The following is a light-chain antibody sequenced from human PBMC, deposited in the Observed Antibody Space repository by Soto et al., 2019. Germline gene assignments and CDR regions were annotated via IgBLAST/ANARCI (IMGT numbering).Light chain of an antibody. CDR1: SSDVGGYNY. V-gene: IGLV2-11*01. CDR2: DDS. J-gene: IGLJ1*01. Sequence: QSVLTQPRSVSGSPGQSVTISCTGTSSDVGGYNYVSWYQQHPGKAPKLMIYDDSKRPSGVPDRFSGSKSGNTASLTISGLQAEDEADYYCCSYAGSYTHYVFGTGTKLTVL. CDR3: CSYAGSYTHYV.